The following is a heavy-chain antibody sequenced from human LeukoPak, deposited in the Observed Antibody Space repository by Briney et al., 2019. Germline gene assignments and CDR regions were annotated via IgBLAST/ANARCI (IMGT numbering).Heavy chain of an antibody. CDR1: GFTFSSYA. V-gene: IGHV3-23*01. CDR3: AKYDIVVVPAAMVDY. J-gene: IGHJ4*02. D-gene: IGHD2-2*01. Sequence: GGSLRRSCAASGFTFSSYAMSWVRQAPGKGLEWVSAISGSGGSTYYADSVKGRFTISRDNSKNTLYLQMNSLRAEDTAVYYCAKYDIVVVPAAMVDYWGQGTLVTVSS. CDR2: ISGSGGST.